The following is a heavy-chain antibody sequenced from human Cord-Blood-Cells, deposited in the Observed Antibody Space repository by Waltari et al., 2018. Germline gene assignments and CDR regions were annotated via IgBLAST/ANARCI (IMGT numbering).Heavy chain of an antibody. CDR1: GYTFTGYY. Sequence: QVQLVQSGAEVKKPGASVKVSCKASGYTFTGYYMHWVRQAPGQGLEWMGWINPNSGGTNDAQKFQGWVTMTRDTSISTAYMELSRLRSDDTAVYYCARDGGALNDAFDIWGQGTMVTVSS. V-gene: IGHV1-2*04. J-gene: IGHJ3*02. CDR3: ARDGGALNDAFDI. D-gene: IGHD3-16*01. CDR2: INPNSGGT.